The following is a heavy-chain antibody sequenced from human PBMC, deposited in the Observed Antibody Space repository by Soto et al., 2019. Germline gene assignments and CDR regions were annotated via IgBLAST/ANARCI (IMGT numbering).Heavy chain of an antibody. D-gene: IGHD4-17*01. CDR1: GYTFTNYY. Sequence: ASVKVSCKASGYTFTNYYTHWVRQAPGQGLEWMGIINPSGGSTSYARKFQGRVTMTRDTSTSTVYMELSSLRSDDTAVYYCARGDYGDCIDYWGPGLLVTVSS. CDR2: INPSGGST. V-gene: IGHV1-46*01. J-gene: IGHJ4*02. CDR3: ARGDYGDCIDY.